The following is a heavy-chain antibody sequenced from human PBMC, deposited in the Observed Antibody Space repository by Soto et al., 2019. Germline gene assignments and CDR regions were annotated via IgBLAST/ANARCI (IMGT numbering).Heavy chain of an antibody. D-gene: IGHD6-19*01. J-gene: IGHJ5*02. CDR3: VKQWLVRGWFDP. Sequence: PGGSMILSWASSGVTLRDYAMILVRPAPGGGLEWVSSITGSGGSTYYADSVKGRFTISRDNSKNTLYLQMDSLRAEDTALYYCVKQWLVRGWFDPWGQGTLVTVSS. CDR1: GVTLRDYA. CDR2: ITGSGGST. V-gene: IGHV3-23*01.